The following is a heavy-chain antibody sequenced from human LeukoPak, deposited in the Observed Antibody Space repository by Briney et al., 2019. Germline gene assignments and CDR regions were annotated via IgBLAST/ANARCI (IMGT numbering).Heavy chain of an antibody. CDR2: IRYDGSNK. J-gene: IGHJ4*02. V-gene: IGHV3-30*02. CDR1: GFTFSSYG. D-gene: IGHD1-26*01. Sequence: GGSLRLSCAASGFTFSSYGMHWVRQAPGKGLEWVAFIRYDGSNKYYADSVKGRFTIFRDNSKNTLYLQMNSLRAEDTAVYYCAKDSGSYLPIDYWGQGTLVTVSS. CDR3: AKDSGSYLPIDY.